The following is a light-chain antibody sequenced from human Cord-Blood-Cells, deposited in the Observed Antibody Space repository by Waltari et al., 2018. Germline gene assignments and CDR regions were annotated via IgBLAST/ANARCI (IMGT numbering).Light chain of an antibody. J-gene: IGLJ1*01. Sequence: QSALPQPASVSGSAGQSITISSTGTSSDVWSYNLVSWYQQHPGKAPKLMIYEGSKRPSGVSNRFSGSKSGNTASLTISGLQAEDEADYYCCSYAGSSTYVFGTGTKVTVL. V-gene: IGLV2-23*01. CDR2: EGS. CDR3: CSYAGSSTYV. CDR1: SSDVWSYNL.